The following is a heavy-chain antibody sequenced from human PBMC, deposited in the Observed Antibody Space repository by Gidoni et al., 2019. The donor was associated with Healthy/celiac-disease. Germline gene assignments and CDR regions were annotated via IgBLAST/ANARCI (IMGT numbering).Heavy chain of an antibody. CDR2: ISWNSGSI. V-gene: IGHV3-9*01. D-gene: IGHD5-12*01. J-gene: IGHJ4*02. CDR1: GFPFDAYA. CDR3: AKGPRGATMIPIPLDY. Sequence: EVPLVESGGGLVQPGRSLRLSCAASGFPFDAYAIPWVRQAPGKGLEWVSGISWNSGSIGYADSVKGRFTISRDNAKNSLYLQMNSLRAEDTALYYCAKGPRGATMIPIPLDYWGQGTLVTVSS.